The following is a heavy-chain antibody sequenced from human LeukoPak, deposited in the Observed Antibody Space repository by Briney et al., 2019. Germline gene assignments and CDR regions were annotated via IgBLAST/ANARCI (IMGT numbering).Heavy chain of an antibody. J-gene: IGHJ5*02. CDR2: IIPIFGTA. CDR3: ARRITMVRGGSWFDP. V-gene: IGHV1-69*13. D-gene: IGHD3-10*01. CDR1: GGTFSSYA. Sequence: SVKVSCKASGGTFSSYAISWVRQAPGQGLEWMGGIIPIFGTANYAQKFQGRVTITADESTSTAYMELSSLRSDDTAVYYCARRITMVRGGSWFDPWGQGTLVTVSS.